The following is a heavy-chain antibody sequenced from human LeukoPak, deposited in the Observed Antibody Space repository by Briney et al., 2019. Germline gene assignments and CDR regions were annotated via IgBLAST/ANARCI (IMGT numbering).Heavy chain of an antibody. J-gene: IGHJ4*02. CDR2: IYHSGST. CDR1: GYSISSGYY. CDR3: ARVQAYALWFG. D-gene: IGHD3-10*01. V-gene: IGHV4-38-2*01. Sequence: PSETLSLTCAVSGYSISSGYYWGWIRQPPGKGLEWIGSIYHSGSTYYNPSLKSRVTISVDTSKNQFSLKLSSVTAADTAVYYCARVQAYALWFGWGQGTLVTVSS.